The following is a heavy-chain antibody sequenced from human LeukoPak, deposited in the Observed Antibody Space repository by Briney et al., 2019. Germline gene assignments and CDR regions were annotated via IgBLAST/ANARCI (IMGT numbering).Heavy chain of an antibody. J-gene: IGHJ2*01. D-gene: IGHD1-1*01. Sequence: PGGSLRLSCAASGFQFRSSAMAWVRLTPGKGLEWVSSISGSGETIHIADSVKGRFVISRDNSKNTLHLQMNSLRAEDTALYYCAEWNSVYWYFDLWGRGTLVTVSS. CDR1: GFQFRSSA. CDR2: ISGSGETI. CDR3: AEWNSVYWYFDL. V-gene: IGHV3-23*01.